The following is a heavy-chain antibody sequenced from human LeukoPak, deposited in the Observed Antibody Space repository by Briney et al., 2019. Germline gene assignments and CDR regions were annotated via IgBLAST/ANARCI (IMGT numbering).Heavy chain of an antibody. D-gene: IGHD3-16*01. CDR1: GGSISINY. CDR3: ARLPPHYSSTWGFFDN. Sequence: PSETPSLTCTVSGGSISINYWTWIRQTPGNGLEWIAYITDSGRIKCNPSLESRVTISKDMSKNQFSLKLSSMTAADTAAYYCARLPPHYSSTWGFFDNWGQGTLVTVSS. V-gene: IGHV4-59*08. CDR2: ITDSGRI. J-gene: IGHJ4*02.